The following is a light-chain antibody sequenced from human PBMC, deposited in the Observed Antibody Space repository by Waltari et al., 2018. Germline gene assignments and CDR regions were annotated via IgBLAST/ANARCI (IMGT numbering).Light chain of an antibody. Sequence: EILMTQSPETLSMSPGERATLFCRASESVDDDLAWYKQRPGQAPRLLIFSASTRAADVPARFSASGSGTEFTLTINSLQSEDCAVYFCQQYSDRPPFTFGQGTRVEIK. J-gene: IGKJ1*01. CDR2: SAS. CDR3: QQYSDRPPFT. CDR1: ESVDDD. V-gene: IGKV3-15*01.